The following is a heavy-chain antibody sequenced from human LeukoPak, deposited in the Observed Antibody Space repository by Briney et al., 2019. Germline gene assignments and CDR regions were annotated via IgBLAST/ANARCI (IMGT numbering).Heavy chain of an antibody. Sequence: ASVKVSCKASGYTFTGYYMHWVRQAPGQGLEWMGWINPNSGGTNYAQKFQGRVTMTRDTSISTAYMELSRLRSDDTAAYYCARDGTGYYDSSGYPDYWGQGTLVTVSS. D-gene: IGHD3-22*01. V-gene: IGHV1-2*02. CDR3: ARDGTGYYDSSGYPDY. CDR2: INPNSGGT. J-gene: IGHJ4*02. CDR1: GYTFTGYY.